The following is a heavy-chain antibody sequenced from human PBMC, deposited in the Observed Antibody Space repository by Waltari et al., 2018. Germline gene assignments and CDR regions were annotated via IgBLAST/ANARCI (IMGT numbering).Heavy chain of an antibody. J-gene: IGHJ4*02. CDR1: GFTFSSYW. Sequence: EVQLVESGGGLVQPGGSLRLSCAASGFTFSSYWMSWVRQAPGKGLEWVANIKQDGSEKYYVDSVKGRFTISRDNAKNSLYLQMNSLRAEDTAVYYCARDSRFGVVIITLYYFDYWGQGTLVTVSS. V-gene: IGHV3-7*01. CDR2: IKQDGSEK. D-gene: IGHD3-3*01. CDR3: ARDSRFGVVIITLYYFDY.